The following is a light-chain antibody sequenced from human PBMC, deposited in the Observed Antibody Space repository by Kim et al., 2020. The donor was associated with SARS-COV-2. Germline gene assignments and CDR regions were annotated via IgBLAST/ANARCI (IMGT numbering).Light chain of an antibody. CDR3: QQLNSYPPYT. CDR1: QGISSY. V-gene: IGKV1-9*01. CDR2: AAS. J-gene: IGKJ2*01. Sequence: ASVGDRVTITCLASQGISSYLAWYQQKPGKAPKLLIYAASTLQSGVPSRFSGSGSGTEFTLTISSLQPEDFATYYCQQLNSYPPYTFGQGTKLEI.